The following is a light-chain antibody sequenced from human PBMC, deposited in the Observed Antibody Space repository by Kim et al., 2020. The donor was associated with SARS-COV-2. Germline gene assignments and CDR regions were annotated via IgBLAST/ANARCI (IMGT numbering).Light chain of an antibody. CDR3: QQYDNPPLT. J-gene: IGKJ2*01. CDR2: DAS. V-gene: IGKV1-33*01. Sequence: DIQMTQSPSSLSASVGDRVTITCQASQDISNYLNWYQQKPGKAPKLLIYDASNLETGVPSRFSGSGSGTDFTFTISSLQPEDIATYYCQQYDNPPLTLGQGTKLE. CDR1: QDISNY.